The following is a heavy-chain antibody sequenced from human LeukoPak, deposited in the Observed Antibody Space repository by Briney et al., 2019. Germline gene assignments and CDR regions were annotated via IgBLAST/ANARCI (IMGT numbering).Heavy chain of an antibody. V-gene: IGHV3-7*03. D-gene: IGHD6-13*01. CDR1: GFTFSSYW. Sequence: GGSLRLSCAASGFTFSSYWMSWVRQAPGKGLEWVANINQDGGNTQYVDSVRGRFTVSRENAKNSLYLQMNSLRAEDMALYYCAKGGYSSSWYEDWFDPWGQGTLVTVSS. CDR2: INQDGGNT. CDR3: AKGGYSSSWYEDWFDP. J-gene: IGHJ5*02.